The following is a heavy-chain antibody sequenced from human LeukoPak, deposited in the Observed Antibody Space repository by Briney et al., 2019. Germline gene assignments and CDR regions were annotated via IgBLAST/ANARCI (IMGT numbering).Heavy chain of an antibody. Sequence: SSVKVSCKASGGTFSSYAISWVRQAPGQGLEWMGGIIPIFGTANYAQKFQGRVTITADESTSTAYMELSSLRSEDTAVYYCARENCSGGCCYFDTLAHFDYWGQGTLVTVSS. J-gene: IGHJ4*02. V-gene: IGHV1-69*13. CDR1: GGTFSSYA. CDR3: ARENCSGGCCYFDTLAHFDY. D-gene: IGHD2-15*01. CDR2: IIPIFGTA.